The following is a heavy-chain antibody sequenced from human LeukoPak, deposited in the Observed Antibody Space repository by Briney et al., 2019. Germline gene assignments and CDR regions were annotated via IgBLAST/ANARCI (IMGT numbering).Heavy chain of an antibody. V-gene: IGHV4-4*07. CDR2: IYTSGST. Sequence: SETLSLTCTVSGNSFGDYYWSWIRQPAGKGLEWIGRIYTSGSTTYNPSLKSRVTMSVDTSKNQFSLKLSSVTAADTAVYYCARAWPAYSSSWYRYFFDYWGQGTLVTVSS. D-gene: IGHD6-13*01. J-gene: IGHJ4*02. CDR1: GNSFGDYY. CDR3: ARAWPAYSSSWYRYFFDY.